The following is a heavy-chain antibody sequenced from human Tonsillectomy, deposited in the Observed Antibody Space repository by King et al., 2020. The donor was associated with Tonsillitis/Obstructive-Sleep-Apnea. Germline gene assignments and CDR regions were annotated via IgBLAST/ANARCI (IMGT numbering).Heavy chain of an antibody. CDR1: GFTFDDYA. J-gene: IGHJ6*03. Sequence: VQLVESGGGLVQPGRSLRLSCAASGFTFDDYAVHWVRQAPGKGLEWVSGISWSRGSIGYADAVKGRFTISRDNAKNSLYLQMNSLRAEDTALYYCAKDILLTIFGVVTPAMDVWGKGTTVTVSS. CDR2: ISWSRGSI. CDR3: AKDILLTIFGVVTPAMDV. V-gene: IGHV3-9*01. D-gene: IGHD3-3*01.